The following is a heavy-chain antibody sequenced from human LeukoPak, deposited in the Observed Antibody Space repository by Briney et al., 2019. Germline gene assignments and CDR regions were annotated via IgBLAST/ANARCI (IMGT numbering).Heavy chain of an antibody. D-gene: IGHD1-7*01. CDR3: ARLAGTKAYYYYGMDV. J-gene: IGHJ6*02. V-gene: IGHV3-33*01. CDR1: GFTFSSYG. CDR2: IWYDGSNK. Sequence: GGSLRLSCAASGFTFSSYGMHWVRQAPGKGLEWVAVIWYDGSNKYYADSVKGRFTISRDNSKNTLYLQMNSLRAEDTAVYYCARLAGTKAYYYYGMDVWGQGTTVTVS.